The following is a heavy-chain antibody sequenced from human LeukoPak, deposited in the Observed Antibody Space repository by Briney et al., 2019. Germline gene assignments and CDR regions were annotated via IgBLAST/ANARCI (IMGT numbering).Heavy chain of an antibody. Sequence: GGSLRLSCEPSGFTFTRDGMNCVSQAPGDGLEWIAHITGPSSSNKIYCADSVTRRFTISRENVKGALYLQMSSLRAEDTAVYYRARVNSVNLSDYWGPGTLVSASS. D-gene: IGHD5/OR15-5a*01. CDR1: GFTFTRDG. CDR2: ITGPSSSNKI. V-gene: IGHV3-48*01. J-gene: IGHJ4*01. CDR3: ARVNSVNLSDY.